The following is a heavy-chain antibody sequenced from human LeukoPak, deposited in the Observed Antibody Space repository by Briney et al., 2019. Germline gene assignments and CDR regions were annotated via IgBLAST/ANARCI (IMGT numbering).Heavy chain of an antibody. CDR3: ARENWRSKSIDFDS. V-gene: IGHV4-4*07. Sequence: SETLSLTCTVSGGSINSFYWTWIRQPAGKGLEWIERIYSSGSTNFNPSLKSRVTMSVDTSKNQFSLRLSSVTAADTAAYFCARENWRSKSIDFDSWGQGTLVTVSS. D-gene: IGHD6-6*01. CDR2: IYSSGST. CDR1: GGSINSFY. J-gene: IGHJ4*02.